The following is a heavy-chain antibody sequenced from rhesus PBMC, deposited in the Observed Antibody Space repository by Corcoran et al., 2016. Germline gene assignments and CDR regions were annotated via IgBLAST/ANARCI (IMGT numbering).Heavy chain of an antibody. CDR1: GYSISSGYY. D-gene: IGHD5-42*01. V-gene: IGHV4S14*01. Sequence: QVQLQESGPGLVKPSETLSLTCAVSGYSISSGYYWGWIRQPPGKGLEWIGSLSGSGGSNYLNPSLKSGVTLSVDTSKIQFSLKLSCVTAAEAAVYYWARVGSSWSEWDTVGTEWYFDLWGPGTPITISS. CDR3: ARVGSSWSEWDTVGTEWYFDL. CDR2: LSGSGGSN. J-gene: IGHJ2*01.